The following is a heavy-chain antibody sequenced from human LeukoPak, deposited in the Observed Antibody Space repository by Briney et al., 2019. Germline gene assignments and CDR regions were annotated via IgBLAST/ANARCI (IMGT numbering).Heavy chain of an antibody. CDR3: TTNDY. V-gene: IGHV3-15*05. CDR2: IKSTSHGGTT. CDR1: GFTFSGAW. Sequence: GGSLGLSCVASGFTFSGAWMSWVRQAPGKGLEWIGHIKSTSHGGTTNYAAPVQDRFIVSRDDSKNMLYMEMNSLKSEDTGVYYCTTNDYWGQGTMVTVSS. J-gene: IGHJ4*02.